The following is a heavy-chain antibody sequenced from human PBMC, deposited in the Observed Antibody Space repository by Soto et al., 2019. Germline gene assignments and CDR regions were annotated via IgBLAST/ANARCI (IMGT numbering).Heavy chain of an antibody. D-gene: IGHD3-3*01. CDR1: GLTFSGYA. CDR2: ISGSGGST. CDR3: AKETYYDFWSGSGPFDY. Sequence: GSLRLCCADSGLTFSGYAMSWVRQAPGRGLKWVSAISGSGGSTFYADSVKGRFTISRDNSKDTMYLQMRRLRAEDTAVYYCAKETYYDFWSGSGPFDYWGLGALVTVSS. V-gene: IGHV3-23*01. J-gene: IGHJ4*02.